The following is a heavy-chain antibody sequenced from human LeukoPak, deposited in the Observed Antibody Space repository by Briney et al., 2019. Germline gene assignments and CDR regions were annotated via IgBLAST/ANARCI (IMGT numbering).Heavy chain of an antibody. D-gene: IGHD3-22*01. CDR3: ARRKSSGYKDDAFDI. CDR1: GFTFSSYW. CDR2: TKRDGSEK. Sequence: GGSLRLSCVASGFTFSSYWMSWVRQAPGKGLEWVANTKRDGSEKYYVDSVKGRFTISRDNARNSLYLQMSSLRAEDMAVYYCARRKSSGYKDDAFDIWGQGTMVTVSS. J-gene: IGHJ3*02. V-gene: IGHV3-7*01.